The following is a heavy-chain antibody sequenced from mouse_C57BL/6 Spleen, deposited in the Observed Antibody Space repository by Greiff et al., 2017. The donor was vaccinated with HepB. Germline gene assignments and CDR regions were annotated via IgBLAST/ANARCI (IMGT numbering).Heavy chain of an antibody. CDR3: ARRILYGSSYDWYFDV. Sequence: EVQLQHSGPELVKPGASVKISCKASGYTFTDYYMNWVKQSHGKSLEWIGDINPNNGGTSYNQKFKGKATLTVDKSSSTAYMELRSLTSEDSAVYDCARRILYGSSYDWYFDVWGTGTTVTVSS. V-gene: IGHV1-26*01. J-gene: IGHJ1*03. D-gene: IGHD1-1*01. CDR2: INPNNGGT. CDR1: GYTFTDYY.